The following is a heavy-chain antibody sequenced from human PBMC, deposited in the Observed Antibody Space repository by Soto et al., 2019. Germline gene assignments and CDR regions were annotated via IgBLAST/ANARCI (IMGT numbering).Heavy chain of an antibody. CDR2: INHSGST. D-gene: IGHD3-3*01. CDR3: ARASFGYYDFWSGYYPHRNWFDP. CDR1: GGSFSGYY. J-gene: IGHJ5*02. Sequence: SETLSLTCAVYGGSFSGYYWSWIRQPPGKGLEWIGEINHSGSTNYNPSLKSRVTISVDTSKNQFSLKLSSVTAADTAVYYCARASFGYYDFWSGYYPHRNWFDPWGQGTLVTVAS. V-gene: IGHV4-34*01.